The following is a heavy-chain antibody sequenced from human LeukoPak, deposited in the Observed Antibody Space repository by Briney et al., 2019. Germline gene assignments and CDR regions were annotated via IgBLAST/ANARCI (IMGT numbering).Heavy chain of an antibody. CDR3: ARGRPEYLYYFDY. Sequence: WASVKVSCTASGYTFNNFDINWVRQAPGQGPEWIGWISAYNGYTNYAQKLQGRVTMTADTSTSTAYMELRSLRSDDTAVYFCARGRPEYLYYFDYWGQGTLVTVSS. CDR2: ISAYNGYT. V-gene: IGHV1-18*01. D-gene: IGHD2-2*02. J-gene: IGHJ4*02. CDR1: GYTFNNFD.